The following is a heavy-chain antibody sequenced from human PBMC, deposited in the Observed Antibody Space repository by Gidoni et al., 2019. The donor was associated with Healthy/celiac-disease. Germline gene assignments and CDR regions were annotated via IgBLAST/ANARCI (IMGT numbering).Heavy chain of an antibody. V-gene: IGHV1-69*01. CDR2: IIPICGTA. Sequence: QVQLVQSGAEVKKPGSSVKVSCKAPAGTFSSYAISWVRQATGQGLEWLGGIIPICGTANYAQKFQGRVTISADESTSTAYMELSSLRSEDTAVYYCARDPVPAGMDVWGKGTTVTVSS. CDR1: AGTFSSYA. D-gene: IGHD1-1*01. J-gene: IGHJ6*04. CDR3: ARDPVPAGMDV.